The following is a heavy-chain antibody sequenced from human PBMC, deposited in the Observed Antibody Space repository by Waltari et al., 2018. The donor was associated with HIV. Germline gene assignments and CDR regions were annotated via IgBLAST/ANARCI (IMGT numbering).Heavy chain of an antibody. V-gene: IGHV4-34*02. CDR1: GGSFSDFF. CDR3: VREARKSLRQGGINWFDP. Sequence: VQLEQWGGGLLRASESLSLTCAVYGGSFSDFFWSWIRQSPERGLEWIGEIHPSGRSDYMSSFKSRAALSIDVAKRQVSLRLRALTAADSGMYYCVREARKSLRQGGINWFDPWGQGTKVTV. D-gene: IGHD3-3*02. CDR2: IHPSGRS. J-gene: IGHJ5*02.